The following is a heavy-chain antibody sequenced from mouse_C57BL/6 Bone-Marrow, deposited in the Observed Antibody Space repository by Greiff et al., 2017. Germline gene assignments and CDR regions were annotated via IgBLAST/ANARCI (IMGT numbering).Heavy chain of an antibody. CDR2: IRLKSDNYAT. V-gene: IGHV6-3*01. CDR1: GFTFSHYW. Sequence: EVKLVESGGGLVQPGGSMKLSCVASGFTFSHYWMNWVRQSPEKGLEWVAQIRLKSDNYATHYAESVKGRFTIARDDSKSSVYLQMNSLRAEDTGIYYCTDGSSWFAYWGQGTLVTVSA. CDR3: TDGSSWFAY. D-gene: IGHD1-1*01. J-gene: IGHJ3*01.